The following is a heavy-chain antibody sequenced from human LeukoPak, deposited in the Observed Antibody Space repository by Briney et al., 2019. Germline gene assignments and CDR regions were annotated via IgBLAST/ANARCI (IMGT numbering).Heavy chain of an antibody. J-gene: IGHJ6*02. CDR3: ARDCDWNDVDYYYGLDV. V-gene: IGHV4-39*01. CDR2: IYYSGST. CDR1: GGSISSSSNY. D-gene: IGHD1-1*01. Sequence: SSETLSLTCTVSGGSISSSSNYWGWIRQPPGKGLEWIGSIYYSGSTYYNPSLKSRVTISVDTSKDQFSLRLSSVTAADTALYYCARDCDWNDVDYYYGLDVWGQGTTVTVSS.